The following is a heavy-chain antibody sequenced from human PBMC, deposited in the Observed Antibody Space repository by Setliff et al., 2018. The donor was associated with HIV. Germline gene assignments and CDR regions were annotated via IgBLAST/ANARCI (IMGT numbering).Heavy chain of an antibody. Sequence: PSETLSLTCGVSGVSIVSGGFYFSWIRHHPGKGLEWIGTVYYTGKTYYNPSLQSRLTMSADTSKNQLYLKINSVTAADTAVYFCARDLHANYHVVDIWGPGTMVTVSS. CDR1: GVSIVSGGFY. J-gene: IGHJ3*02. CDR3: ARDLHANYHVVDI. V-gene: IGHV4-31*11. D-gene: IGHD2-15*01. CDR2: VYYTGKT.